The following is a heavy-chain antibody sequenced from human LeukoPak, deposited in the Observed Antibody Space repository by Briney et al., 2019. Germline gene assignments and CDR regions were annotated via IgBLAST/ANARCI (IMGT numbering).Heavy chain of an antibody. CDR1: GFTFSSYA. Sequence: PGGSLGLSCAASGFTFSSYAMSWVRQAPGKGLEWVSAISGSGLSTYYADSVKGRFTISRDNSKNTLYLQMNSLRAEDTAVYYCARGPLIAAAGTWWGQGTLVTVSS. V-gene: IGHV3-23*01. D-gene: IGHD6-13*01. J-gene: IGHJ4*02. CDR2: ISGSGLST. CDR3: ARGPLIAAAGTW.